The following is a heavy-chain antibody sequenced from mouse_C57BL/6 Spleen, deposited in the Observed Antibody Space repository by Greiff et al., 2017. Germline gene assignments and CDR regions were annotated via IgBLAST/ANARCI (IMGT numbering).Heavy chain of an antibody. CDR3: ARDGNYVDYAMDY. J-gene: IGHJ4*01. D-gene: IGHD2-1*01. CDR1: GYTFTSYW. Sequence: QVQLQQPGAELVRPGSSVKLSCKASGYTFTSYWMHWVKQRPIQGLEWIGNIDPSDSETHYNQKFKDKATLTVDKSSSTASMQLSSLTSEDSAVYYCARDGNYVDYAMDYWGQGTSVTVSS. V-gene: IGHV1-52*01. CDR2: IDPSDSET.